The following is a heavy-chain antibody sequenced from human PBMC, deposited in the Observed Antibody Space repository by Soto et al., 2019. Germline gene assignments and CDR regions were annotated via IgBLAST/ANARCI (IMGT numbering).Heavy chain of an antibody. Sequence: PGGSLRLSCAASGFTFSSYGMHWVRQAPGKGLEGVAVISYDGSNKYYADSVKGRFTISRDNSKNTLYLQMNSLRAEDTAVYYCAKDLWFGESWTPYYYYGMDVWGQGTTVTVSS. V-gene: IGHV3-30*18. CDR1: GFTFSSYG. J-gene: IGHJ6*02. CDR2: ISYDGSNK. CDR3: AKDLWFGESWTPYYYYGMDV. D-gene: IGHD3-10*01.